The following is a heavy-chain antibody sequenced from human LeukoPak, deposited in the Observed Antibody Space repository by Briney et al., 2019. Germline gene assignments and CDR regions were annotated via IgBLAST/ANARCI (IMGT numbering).Heavy chain of an antibody. CDR2: IYYSGST. Sequence: KSSETLSLTCTVSGGSISSYYWSWIRQPPGKGLEWIGYIYYSGSTNYNPSLKSRVTISVDTSKNQFSLKLSSVTAADTAVYYCARLRRYCSGGSCYQYAFDIWGQGTMVTVSS. D-gene: IGHD2-15*01. CDR3: ARLRRYCSGGSCYQYAFDI. CDR1: GGSISSYY. V-gene: IGHV4-59*08. J-gene: IGHJ3*02.